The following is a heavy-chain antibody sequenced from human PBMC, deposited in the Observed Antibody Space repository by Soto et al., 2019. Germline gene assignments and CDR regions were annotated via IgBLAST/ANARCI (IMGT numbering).Heavy chain of an antibody. CDR1: GYTFTNYY. CDR3: TRSRQVGPSTFFDY. Sequence: QVQLVQSGAEVKKPGASVKVSCKASGYTFTNYYMHWVRQAPGQGLEWMGIINPSGDSTTYAQQFQGRVTMTRDTSTSTLFLELSSLRSEDTAVYFCTRSRQVGPSTFFDYWGQGALVAVSS. D-gene: IGHD1-26*01. V-gene: IGHV1-46*01. J-gene: IGHJ4*02. CDR2: INPSGDST.